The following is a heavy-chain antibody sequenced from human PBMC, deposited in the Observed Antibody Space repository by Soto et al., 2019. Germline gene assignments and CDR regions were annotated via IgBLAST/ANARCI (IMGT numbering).Heavy chain of an antibody. D-gene: IGHD5-12*01. J-gene: IGHJ4*02. CDR3: AQARGVATSYFYY. V-gene: IGHV3-23*01. Sequence: EVQLLDSGGGLVQPGGSLKLSCVASGFTFSSYTMSWVRQAPGKGLEWVSAVTGSGSDTYQRDSVKGRFTISRDNSKNTLYLHMNSLTAEDTAGYYCAQARGVATSYFYYWGQGTLVTVSS. CDR1: GFTFSSYT. CDR2: VTGSGSDT.